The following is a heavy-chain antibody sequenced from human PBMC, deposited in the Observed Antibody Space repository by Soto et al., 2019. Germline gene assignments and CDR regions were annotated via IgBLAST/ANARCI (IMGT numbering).Heavy chain of an antibody. D-gene: IGHD2-2*01. Sequence: QVQLVESGGGLVKPGGALRLSCAASGFTFSDYYMSWIRQAPVKGLEWVSYISSSGSTIYYADSVKGRFTISRDNAKNSLYLQMNSLRAEDTAVYYCARDLYCSSTSFSRYYYYYYMDVWGKGTTVTVSS. J-gene: IGHJ6*03. CDR3: ARDLYCSSTSFSRYYYYYYMDV. V-gene: IGHV3-11*01. CDR2: ISSSGSTI. CDR1: GFTFSDYY.